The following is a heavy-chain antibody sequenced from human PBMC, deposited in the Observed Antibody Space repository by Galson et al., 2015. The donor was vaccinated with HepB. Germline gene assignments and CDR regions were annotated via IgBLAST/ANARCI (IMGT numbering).Heavy chain of an antibody. CDR3: ARNRGGDSWDDAFDN. CDR1: GGSISRFH. CDR2: IFSSGTT. J-gene: IGHJ3*02. V-gene: IGHV4-4*07. D-gene: IGHD2-21*02. Sequence: ETLSLTCSVSGGSISRFHWTWIRQPAGKGLEWIGRIFSSGTTTYNPSLKSRVTMSVDTFRNQFSLKLRSMTAADTAVYFCARNRGGDSWDDAFDNWGQGTIVTVFS.